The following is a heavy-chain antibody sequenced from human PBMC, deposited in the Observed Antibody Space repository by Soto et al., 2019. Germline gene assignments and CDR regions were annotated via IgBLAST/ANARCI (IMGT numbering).Heavy chain of an antibody. CDR1: NGSVSSGTYS. V-gene: IGHV4-30-2*01. CDR3: ARGHYYYGMDV. Sequence: SETMSLTCTVSNGSVSSGTYSWSWVRQPPGKGLEWLGYIYYSGTTYYTPSLKSRLTMSMDRANDDFSLNLTSVTAGDTAVYFCARGHYYYGMDVWGQGITVTVSS. CDR2: IYYSGTT. J-gene: IGHJ6*02.